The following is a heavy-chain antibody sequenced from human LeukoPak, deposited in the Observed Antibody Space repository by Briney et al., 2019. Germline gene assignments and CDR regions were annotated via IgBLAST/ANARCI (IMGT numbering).Heavy chain of an antibody. J-gene: IGHJ4*02. Sequence: PSETLSLTCAVYGGSFSGYYWSWIRQPPGKGLEWIGEIHHSGSTNYNPSLKSRVTISLDTSTNQFSLELSSVTAADTAVYYCARVSYYGYFDYWGQGTLVTVSS. V-gene: IGHV4-34*01. CDR2: IHHSGST. CDR3: ARVSYYGYFDY. CDR1: GGSFSGYY. D-gene: IGHD3-10*01.